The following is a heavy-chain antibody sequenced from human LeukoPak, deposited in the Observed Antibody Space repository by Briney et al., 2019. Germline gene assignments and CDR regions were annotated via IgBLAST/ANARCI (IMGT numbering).Heavy chain of an antibody. CDR2: VGHSGST. CDR1: GGSLNDYL. J-gene: IGHJ3*02. V-gene: IGHV4-34*01. CDR3: WGELISSRAAFDT. Sequence: SETLSLTCAVYGGSLNDYLWSWIRQPPGQGLEWIGEVGHSGSTNYNPSLKSRVTISVDTSKDQFSLKLTSVTAADTAVYYCWGELISSRAAFDTWGQGAVVTVSS. D-gene: IGHD3-16*01.